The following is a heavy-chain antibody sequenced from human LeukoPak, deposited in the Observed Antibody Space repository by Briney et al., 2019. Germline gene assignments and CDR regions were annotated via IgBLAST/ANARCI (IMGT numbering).Heavy chain of an antibody. CDR3: AKVTVPIQLWLEYYFDY. V-gene: IGHV3-11*01. CDR2: ISSSGITI. J-gene: IGHJ4*02. D-gene: IGHD5-18*01. CDR1: GFIFSDYY. Sequence: PGGSLRLSCAVSGFIFSDYYMSWIRQAPGKGLEWVSYISSSGITIYYADSVKGRFTISRDNSKSTLYLQMNSLRAEDTAVYYCAKVTVPIQLWLEYYFDYWGQGTLVTVSS.